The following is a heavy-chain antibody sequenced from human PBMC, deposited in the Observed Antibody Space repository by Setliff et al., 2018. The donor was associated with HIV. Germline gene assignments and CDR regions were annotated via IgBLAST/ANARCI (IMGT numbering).Heavy chain of an antibody. CDR1: GYIFSNYH. J-gene: IGHJ4*02. Sequence: ASVKVSCKPSGYIFSNYHLHWVRQGPGQGLEWMGLINPSGAGTSYAQKFEGRVTMTRDTSTDTVYMELSSLKSDDTAVYYCVRRESDYGTKAGFRYWGQGTLVTVSS. V-gene: IGHV1-46*01. CDR2: INPSGAGT. D-gene: IGHD4-17*01. CDR3: VRRESDYGTKAGFRY.